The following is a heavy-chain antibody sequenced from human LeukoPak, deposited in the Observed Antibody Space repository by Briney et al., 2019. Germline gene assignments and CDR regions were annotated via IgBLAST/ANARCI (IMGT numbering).Heavy chain of an antibody. CDR2: IDSSGGTI. J-gene: IGHJ4*02. V-gene: IGHV3-11*04. CDR3: ARGGVVGAADC. Sequence: GGSLRLSCAASGFTFSDYYMWWRRQAPGRGLEWVSYIDSSGGTISYADSMRGRFTISRDNAKHSLYLQMNSLRAEDTAVYYCARGGVVGAADCWGQGTLVTVSS. D-gene: IGHD1-26*01. CDR1: GFTFSDYY.